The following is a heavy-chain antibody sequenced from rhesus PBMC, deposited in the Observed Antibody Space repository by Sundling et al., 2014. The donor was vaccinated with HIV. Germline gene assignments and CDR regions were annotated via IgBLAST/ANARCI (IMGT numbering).Heavy chain of an antibody. CDR1: GDSMNSNY. CDR2: IFGSGSTT. CDR3: VRRVVLTGQFDY. J-gene: IGHJ4*01. Sequence: QVQLQESGPGLVKPSETLSLTCAVSGDSMNSNYWSWIRQAPGKGLEWIGYIFGSGSTTGYNPSFKSRVTLSVDTSKNQFSLKLSSVTAADTALYYCVRRVVLTGQFDYWGQGVLVTVSS. V-gene: IGHV4-169*01. D-gene: IGHD3-28*01.